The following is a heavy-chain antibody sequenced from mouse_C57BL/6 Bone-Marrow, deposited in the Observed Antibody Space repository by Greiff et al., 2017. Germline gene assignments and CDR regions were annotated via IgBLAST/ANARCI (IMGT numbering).Heavy chain of an antibody. CDR3: TRDYYGSSYPHWYFDV. Sequence: QVQLQQSGAELVRPGASVTLSCKASGYTFTDYEMHWVKQTPVHGLEWIGAIDPETGGTAYNQKFKGKAILTADTSSSTAYMELRSLTSEDSAVYYCTRDYYGSSYPHWYFDVWGTGTTVTVSS. D-gene: IGHD1-1*01. V-gene: IGHV1-15*01. CDR2: IDPETGGT. CDR1: GYTFTDYE. J-gene: IGHJ1*03.